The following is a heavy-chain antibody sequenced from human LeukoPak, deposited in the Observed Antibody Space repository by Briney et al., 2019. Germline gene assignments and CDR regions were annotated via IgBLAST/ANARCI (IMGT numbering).Heavy chain of an antibody. CDR3: ARDQAPRMITFGGPRRWFDP. V-gene: IGHV1-2*02. J-gene: IGHJ5*02. D-gene: IGHD3-16*01. Sequence: ASVKVSCKASGYTFTGYYIHWVRQAPGQGLEWMGWINPNTGGTKYAQKLQDRVTMTRDTSISTAYMELSRLRSDDTAVYYCARDQAPRMITFGGPRRWFDPWGQGTLVTVSS. CDR1: GYTFTGYY. CDR2: INPNTGGT.